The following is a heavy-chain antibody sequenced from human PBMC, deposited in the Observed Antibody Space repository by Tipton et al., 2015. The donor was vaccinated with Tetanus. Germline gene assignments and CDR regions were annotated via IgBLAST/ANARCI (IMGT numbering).Heavy chain of an antibody. CDR2: IWYDGSNK. CDR1: GFTFSSYG. V-gene: IGHV3-33*01. CDR3: ARDGVPGIAVAGWGLFDY. J-gene: IGHJ4*02. Sequence: SLRLSCAASGFTFSSYGMHWVRQAPGKGLEWVAVIWYDGSNKYYADSVKGRFTISRDNSKNTLYLQMNSLRAEDTAVYYCARDGVPGIAVAGWGLFDYWGQGTLVTVSS. D-gene: IGHD6-19*01.